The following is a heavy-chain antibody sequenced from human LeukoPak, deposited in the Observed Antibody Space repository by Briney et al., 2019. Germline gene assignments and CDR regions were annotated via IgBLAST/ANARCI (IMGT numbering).Heavy chain of an antibody. CDR3: ATGVAGTNFFDY. Sequence: ASVKVSCKVSGCTLTELSMHWVRQAPGKGLEWMGGFDPEDGETIYAQKFQGRVTMTEDTSTDTAYMELSSLRSEDTAVYYCATGVAGTNFFDYWGQGTLVTVSS. CDR1: GCTLTELS. D-gene: IGHD6-19*01. V-gene: IGHV1-24*01. J-gene: IGHJ4*02. CDR2: FDPEDGET.